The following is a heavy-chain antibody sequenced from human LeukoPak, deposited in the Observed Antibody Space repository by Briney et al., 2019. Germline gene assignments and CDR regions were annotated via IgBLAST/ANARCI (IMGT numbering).Heavy chain of an antibody. D-gene: IGHD3-22*01. CDR2: INPNSGGT. J-gene: IGHJ3*02. CDR1: GYTFTGYY. Sequence: ASVKVSCKASGYTFTGYYMHCMRQAPGQGLEWMGRINPNSGGTNYAQKFQGRVTMTRDTSISTAYMELSRLRSDDTAVYYCARQRGYYYSDAFDIWGQGTMVTVSS. V-gene: IGHV1-2*06. CDR3: ARQRGYYYSDAFDI.